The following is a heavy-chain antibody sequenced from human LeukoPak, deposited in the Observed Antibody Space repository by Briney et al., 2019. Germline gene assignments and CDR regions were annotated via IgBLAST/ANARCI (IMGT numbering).Heavy chain of an antibody. Sequence: PSQTLSLTCTVSGGSISSGDYYWSWLRQPPGKGLEWIGYIYYSGSTYYNPSLKSRVTISVDTSKNQFSLKLSSVTAADTAVYYCARGARDYYYDSSGYYYWGQGTLVTVSS. J-gene: IGHJ4*02. CDR3: ARGARDYYYDSSGYYY. CDR1: GGSISSGDYY. V-gene: IGHV4-30-4*01. D-gene: IGHD3-22*01. CDR2: IYYSGST.